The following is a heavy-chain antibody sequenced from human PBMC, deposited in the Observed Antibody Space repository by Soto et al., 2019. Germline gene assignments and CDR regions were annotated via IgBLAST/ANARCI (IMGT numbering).Heavy chain of an antibody. J-gene: IGHJ6*02. CDR2: XXAYDGYT. V-gene: IGHV1-18*01. CDR3: XXGXFYDSSGARNYYYYGMNV. D-gene: IGHD3-22*01. Sequence: QVQLVQSGAEVKKPGASVKVSCKASGYTFTSYGINWXRXXXXXXXXXXGXXXAYDGYTNYAQILQGRVSMTTDTSTXXXYMXXXXLRXDXTXXXXXXXGXFYDSSGARNYYYYGMNVWGQGTTVTVSS. CDR1: GYTFTSYG.